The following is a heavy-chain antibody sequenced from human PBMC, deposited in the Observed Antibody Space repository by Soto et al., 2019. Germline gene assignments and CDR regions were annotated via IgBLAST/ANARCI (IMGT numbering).Heavy chain of an antibody. V-gene: IGHV3-30-3*01. J-gene: IGHJ4*02. CDR3: ARGRLRGSYSKALRY. Sequence: SLRLSCAASGFTFRNYAMHWVRQAPGKGLEWVATISYDGDNKYYTDSVKGPFTISRDNSKNTLYLQMNSLRPEDTAVYYCARGRLRGSYSKALRYWGQGTLVTVSS. CDR2: ISYDGDNK. CDR1: GFTFRNYA. D-gene: IGHD1-26*01.